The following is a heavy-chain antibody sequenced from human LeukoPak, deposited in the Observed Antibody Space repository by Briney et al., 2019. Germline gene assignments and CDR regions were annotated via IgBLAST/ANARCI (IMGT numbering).Heavy chain of an antibody. Sequence: GGSLRLSCAASGFTVSSNYMSWVRQAPGKGLEWVSVNYSGGSTYYADSVKGRFTISRDNSKNTLYLQMNSLRAEDTAVYYCARAPLWFGESGRSYFDYWGQGTLVTVSS. V-gene: IGHV3-66*01. CDR3: ARAPLWFGESGRSYFDY. D-gene: IGHD3-10*01. J-gene: IGHJ4*02. CDR1: GFTVSSNY. CDR2: NYSGGST.